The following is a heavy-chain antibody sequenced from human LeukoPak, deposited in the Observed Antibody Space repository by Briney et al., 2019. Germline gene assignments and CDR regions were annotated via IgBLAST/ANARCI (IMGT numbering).Heavy chain of an antibody. Sequence: TSETLSLTCTVPGGSLSSTSYYSGWIRQPPGKGLEWIGSIYYSGSTYYNPSLKSRITISVDTSKNQFSLKLSSVTAADTAVYYCARQLYSHGRPFVSWGQGTLVTVSS. J-gene: IGHJ4*02. CDR2: IYYSGST. CDR1: GGSLSSTSYY. D-gene: IGHD5-18*01. CDR3: ARQLYSHGRPFVS. V-gene: IGHV4-39*01.